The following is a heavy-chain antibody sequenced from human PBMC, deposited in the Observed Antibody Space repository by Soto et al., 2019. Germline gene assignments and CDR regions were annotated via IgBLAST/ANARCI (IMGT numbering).Heavy chain of an antibody. V-gene: IGHV4-31*03. CDR1: GGSISNAQYY. Sequence: QVHLQESGPGLVKPSQTLSLTCTVSGGSISNAQYYWAWLRQHPGKGLEWIGYIYYSGNTYYSPSLKSRGSISIDTSKNLFSLKVNSVTAADTAVYYCAKTYGPFGWRAPWGQGPLVTVSS. CDR2: IYYSGNT. J-gene: IGHJ5*02. CDR3: AKTYGPFGWRAP. D-gene: IGHD3-10*01.